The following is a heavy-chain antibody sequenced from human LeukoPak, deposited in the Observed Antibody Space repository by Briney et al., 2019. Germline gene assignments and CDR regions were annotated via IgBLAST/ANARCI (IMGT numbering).Heavy chain of an antibody. Sequence: PGGSLRLSCAASGFTFSSYGMHWVRQAPGKGLEWVAFIRYDGSNKYYADSVKARFTISRDNSKNTLYLQMNSLRAEDTAVYYCAKDQTAYCGGDCYSGFDYWGQGTLVTVSS. CDR1: GFTFSSYG. J-gene: IGHJ4*02. CDR2: IRYDGSNK. V-gene: IGHV3-30*02. D-gene: IGHD2-21*01. CDR3: AKDQTAYCGGDCYSGFDY.